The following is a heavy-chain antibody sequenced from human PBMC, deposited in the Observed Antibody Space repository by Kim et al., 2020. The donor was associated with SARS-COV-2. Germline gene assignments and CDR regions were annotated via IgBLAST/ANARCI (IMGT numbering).Heavy chain of an antibody. V-gene: IGHV3-23*01. CDR1: GFTFSSYA. CDR3: AKDGPARGDLGWLQPNWFDP. J-gene: IGHJ5*02. D-gene: IGHD5-12*01. Sequence: GGSLRLSCAASGFTFSSYAMSWVRQAPGKGLEWVSAISGSGGSTYYADSVKGRFTISRDNSKNTLYLQMNSLRAEDTAVYYCAKDGPARGDLGWLQPNWFDPWGQGTLVTVSS. CDR2: ISGSGGST.